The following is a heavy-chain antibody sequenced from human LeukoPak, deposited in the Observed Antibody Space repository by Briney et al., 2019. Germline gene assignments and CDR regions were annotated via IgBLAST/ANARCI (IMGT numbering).Heavy chain of an antibody. V-gene: IGHV3-30*18. Sequence: PGRSLRLSCAASGFTFSSYGMHWVRQAPGKGLEWVAVISYDGSNKYYAGSGKGRFTISRDNSKNTLYLQMNSLRAEDTAVYYCAKEDIVVVPAALLGAFDIWGQGTMVTVSS. CDR1: GFTFSSYG. CDR2: ISYDGSNK. D-gene: IGHD2-2*01. CDR3: AKEDIVVVPAALLGAFDI. J-gene: IGHJ3*02.